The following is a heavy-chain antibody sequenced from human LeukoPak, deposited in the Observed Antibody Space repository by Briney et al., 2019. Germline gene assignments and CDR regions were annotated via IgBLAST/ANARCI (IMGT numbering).Heavy chain of an antibody. CDR3: AREFDYSTSGAGY. CDR1: GFTFSHYS. CDR2: MSINSGLI. D-gene: IGHD4-11*01. V-gene: IGHV3-21*01. Sequence: GGSLRLSCAASGFTFSHYSMNWVRQAPGKGLEWVSSMSINSGLIYSADSVKGRLTISRDNAKNSLYLQMNSLRAEDTAVYYCAREFDYSTSGAGYWGQGTLVTVSS. J-gene: IGHJ4*02.